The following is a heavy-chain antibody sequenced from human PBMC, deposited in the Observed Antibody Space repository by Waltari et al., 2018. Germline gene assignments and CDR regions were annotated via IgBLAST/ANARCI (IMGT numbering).Heavy chain of an antibody. V-gene: IGHV3-53*02. J-gene: IGHJ1*01. CDR3: ARESAVRGWYVS. Sequence: EVQLVETGGGLIQPGGSLRLSCAASGFTVGNNYMSWVRQAPGKGLEWVSGIYSDGSTFYPDSVKGRFTISRDNSKNTLYLQMNSLRADDTAVYYCARESAVRGWYVSWGQGSLVTVSS. CDR2: IYSDGST. D-gene: IGHD6-19*01. CDR1: GFTVGNNY.